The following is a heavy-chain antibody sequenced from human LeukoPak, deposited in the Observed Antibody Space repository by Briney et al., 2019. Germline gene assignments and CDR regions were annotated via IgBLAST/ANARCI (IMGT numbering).Heavy chain of an antibody. J-gene: IGHJ3*02. CDR3: ATLSRKGAFDI. CDR2: INPSGGST. V-gene: IGHV1-46*01. Sequence: ASVKVSCKASGYTFTSYYMHWVRQAPGQGLEWMGIINPSGGSTSYAQKFQGRVTMTEDTSTDTAYMELSSLRSEDTAVYYCATLSRKGAFDIWGQGTMVTVSS. CDR1: GYTFTSYY.